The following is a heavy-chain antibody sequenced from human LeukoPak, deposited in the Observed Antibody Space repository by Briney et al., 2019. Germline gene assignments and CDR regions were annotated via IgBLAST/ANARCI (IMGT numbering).Heavy chain of an antibody. D-gene: IGHD1-14*01. V-gene: IGHV4-59*01. CDR3: ARAGFWFNLYFDY. CDR1: GGSISSYY. Sequence: SETLSLTCTVSGGSISSYYWSWIRQPPGKGLEWIGYIYYSGSTNYNPSLKSRVTISVDTSKNQFSLKLSSVTAADTAVYYCARAGFWFNLYFDYWGQGTLVTVSS. J-gene: IGHJ4*02. CDR2: IYYSGST.